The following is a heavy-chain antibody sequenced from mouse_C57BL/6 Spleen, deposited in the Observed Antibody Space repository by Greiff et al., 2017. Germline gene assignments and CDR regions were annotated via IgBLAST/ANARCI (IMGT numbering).Heavy chain of an antibody. J-gene: IGHJ4*01. V-gene: IGHV5-4*01. CDR3: ARGEDYEDYAMDY. CDR2: ISDGGSYT. CDR1: GFTFRSYA. Sequence: EVHLVESGGGLVKPGGSLKLSCAASGFTFRSYAMSWVRQPPEKRLEWVATISDGGSYTYSPDNVKGRFTISRDNAKNNLYLQMSQLKSEDTAMYYCARGEDYEDYAMDYWGQGTSVTVSS. D-gene: IGHD2-4*01.